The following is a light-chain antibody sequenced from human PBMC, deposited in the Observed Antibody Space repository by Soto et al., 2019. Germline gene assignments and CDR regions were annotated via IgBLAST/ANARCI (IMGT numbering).Light chain of an antibody. CDR2: DNY. V-gene: IGLV1-51*01. CDR3: GTWDSSLSVV. J-gene: IGLJ3*02. CDR1: SSNIGNNY. Sequence: QSVLTQPPSVSAAPGQKVTISCSGSSSNIGNNYVSWYQQLPGTAPKLLIYDNYKRPSGIPDRFSGSKSGTLATLGITGLQTGDEADYYCGTWDSSLSVVFGGGTKVTVL.